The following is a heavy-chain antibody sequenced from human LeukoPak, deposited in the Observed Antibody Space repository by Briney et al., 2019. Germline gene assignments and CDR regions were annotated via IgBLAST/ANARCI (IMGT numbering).Heavy chain of an antibody. CDR1: GFTFSSYS. D-gene: IGHD3-3*01. V-gene: IGHV3-7*01. CDR2: IKQDGSEK. J-gene: IGHJ3*02. Sequence: GGSLRLSCAASGFTFSSYSMSWVRQAPGKGLEWVANIKQDGSEKYYVDSVKGRFTISRDNAKNSLYLQMNSLRAEDTAVYYCARMGPATYYDFWSGYHDDAFDIWGQGTMVTVSS. CDR3: ARMGPATYYDFWSGYHDDAFDI.